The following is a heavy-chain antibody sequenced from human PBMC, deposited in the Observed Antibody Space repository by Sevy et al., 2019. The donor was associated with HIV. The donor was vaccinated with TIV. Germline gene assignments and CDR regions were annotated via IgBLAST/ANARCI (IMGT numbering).Heavy chain of an antibody. Sequence: GGSLRLSCAASGFTFSSYALHWFRQAPGKGLEWVAVISHDEILKEYADSVKGRFTISEDSSKNTVYLEMNSLRPEDTAVYYCARDLPHLLPWELSRGSDYWGQGTLVTVSS. V-gene: IGHV3-30*04. CDR3: ARDLPHLLPWELSRGSDY. J-gene: IGHJ4*02. CDR2: ISHDEILK. CDR1: GFTFSSYA. D-gene: IGHD3-16*01.